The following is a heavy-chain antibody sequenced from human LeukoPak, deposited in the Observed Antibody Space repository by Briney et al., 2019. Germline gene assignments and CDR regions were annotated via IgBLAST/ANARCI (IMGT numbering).Heavy chain of an antibody. Sequence: PSETLSLTCTVSGASISNTGYYWGWIRQPPGKGLEWIGNIYHSGSTYYSPSLKSRVTLSVDTSKNQFSLKLSSVTAADTAVYYCAGLLNGGASHWFDPWGQGTLVTVSS. CDR1: GASISNTGYY. CDR2: IYHSGST. J-gene: IGHJ5*02. V-gene: IGHV4-39*01. D-gene: IGHD7-27*01. CDR3: AGLLNGGASHWFDP.